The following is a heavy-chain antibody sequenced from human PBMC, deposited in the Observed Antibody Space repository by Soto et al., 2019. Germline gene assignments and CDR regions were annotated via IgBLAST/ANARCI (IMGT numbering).Heavy chain of an antibody. D-gene: IGHD6-19*01. J-gene: IGHJ1*01. CDR3: AKEEWLAQNH. V-gene: IGHV3-23*01. CDR1: GFTFSIYA. CDR2: ISGSGGST. Sequence: GGSMKLAGAASGFTFSIYAMSWVRQAPGKGLEWVSAISGSGGSTYYADSVKGRFTISRDNSKNMLYLQMNSLRAEDTAVYYCAKEEWLAQNHWGQGTLVTVSS.